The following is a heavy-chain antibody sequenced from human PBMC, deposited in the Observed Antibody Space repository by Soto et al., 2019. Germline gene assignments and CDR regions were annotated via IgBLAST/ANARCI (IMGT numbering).Heavy chain of an antibody. CDR1: GGSFSGYY. Sequence: TLSLTCAVYGGSFSGYYWSWIRQPPGKGLEWIGEINHSGSTNYNPSLKSRVTISVDTSKNQFSLKLSSVTAADTAVYYCARGWVVTPRWFDPWGQGTLVTVSS. D-gene: IGHD2-21*02. CDR2: INHSGST. J-gene: IGHJ5*02. V-gene: IGHV4-34*01. CDR3: ARGWVVTPRWFDP.